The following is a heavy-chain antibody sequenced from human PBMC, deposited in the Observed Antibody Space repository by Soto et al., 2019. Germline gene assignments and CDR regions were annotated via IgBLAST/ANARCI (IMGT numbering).Heavy chain of an antibody. CDR1: GFTFNNYA. D-gene: IGHD3-10*01. Sequence: EVQLLESGGGLVQPGGSLRLSCAASGFTFNNYAMTWVRQAPGKGLEWVSTVLQSGSGTYYADSVRGRFIISRDNSKNTLYLQMNSLRAEDTAVYHCLRDYYHVSGSYYDIPLDYWGQGTLVTVSS. CDR2: VLQSGSGT. J-gene: IGHJ4*02. V-gene: IGHV3-23*01. CDR3: LRDYYHVSGSYYDIPLDY.